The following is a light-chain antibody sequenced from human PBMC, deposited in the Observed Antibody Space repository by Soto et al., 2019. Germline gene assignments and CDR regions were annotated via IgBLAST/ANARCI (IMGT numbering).Light chain of an antibody. Sequence: EIVMTQSPATLSVSPGERATLSCRASQSVSSILAWYQKKPGQAPRLLIYAAFTRATGIPARFSGSGSGTEFTLTISSLQSEDFAVYYCQQYYNWPPYTFGQGTKLEIK. CDR2: AAF. V-gene: IGKV3-15*01. J-gene: IGKJ2*01. CDR3: QQYYNWPPYT. CDR1: QSVSSI.